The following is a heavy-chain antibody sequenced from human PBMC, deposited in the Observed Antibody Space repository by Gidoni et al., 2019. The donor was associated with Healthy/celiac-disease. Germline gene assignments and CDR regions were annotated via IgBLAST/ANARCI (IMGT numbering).Heavy chain of an antibody. D-gene: IGHD6-19*01. CDR3: ASEIAVACPFDY. J-gene: IGHJ4*02. V-gene: IGHV3-30*03. Sequence: QVQLVESGGGVVQPGRSLRLSCAASGFTFSSYGMHWVRQAPGKGLEWVAVISYDGSNKYYADSVKGRFTISRDNSKNTLYLQMNSLRAEDTAVYYCASEIAVACPFDYWGQGTLVTVSS. CDR1: GFTFSSYG. CDR2: ISYDGSNK.